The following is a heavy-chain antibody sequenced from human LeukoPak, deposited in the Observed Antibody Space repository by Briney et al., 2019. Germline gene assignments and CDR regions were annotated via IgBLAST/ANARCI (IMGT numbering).Heavy chain of an antibody. CDR2: IYYSGST. CDR1: GGSISSYY. J-gene: IGHJ4*02. Sequence: KTSETLSLICTVSGGSISSYYWSWIRQPPGKGLEWIGYIYYSGSTNYNPSLKSRVTISVDTSKNQFSLKLSSVTAADTAVYYCARVGRKDYYGSALDYWGQGTLVTVSS. D-gene: IGHD3-10*01. V-gene: IGHV4-59*01. CDR3: ARVGRKDYYGSALDY.